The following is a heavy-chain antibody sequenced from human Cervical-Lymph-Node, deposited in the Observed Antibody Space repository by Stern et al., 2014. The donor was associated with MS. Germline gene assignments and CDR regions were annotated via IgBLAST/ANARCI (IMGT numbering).Heavy chain of an antibody. CDR3: ARGDWFDP. J-gene: IGHJ5*02. CDR1: GYTFTAYS. V-gene: IGHV7-4-1*02. CDR2: INTATGDP. Sequence: QVQLGQSESELKKPGASVTVSCKASGYTFTAYSMNWVRQAPGQGLEWMGWINTATGDPTYARDFTGRFVFSLDTSATTAYLHISILEAADTAIYYCARGDWFDPWGQGTLVTVSS.